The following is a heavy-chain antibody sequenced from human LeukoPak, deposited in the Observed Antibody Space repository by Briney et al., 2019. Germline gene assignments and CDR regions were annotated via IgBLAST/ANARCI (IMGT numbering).Heavy chain of an antibody. J-gene: IGHJ3*02. D-gene: IGHD6-19*01. CDR1: GYTFTGYY. Sequence: GASVKVSCKASGYTFTGYYMHWVRQAPGQGLEWMGWINPNSGGTNYAQEFQGRVTMTRDTSISTAYMELSRLRSDDTAVYYCARYKNQWLVGTDAFDIWGQGTMVTVSS. V-gene: IGHV1-2*02. CDR2: INPNSGGT. CDR3: ARYKNQWLVGTDAFDI.